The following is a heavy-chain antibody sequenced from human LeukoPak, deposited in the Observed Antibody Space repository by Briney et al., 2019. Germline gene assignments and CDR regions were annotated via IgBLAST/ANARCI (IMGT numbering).Heavy chain of an antibody. CDR3: ASNRPTLRVNDY. J-gene: IGHJ4*02. D-gene: IGHD5/OR15-5a*01. CDR1: GGSFSDYY. Sequence: SETLSLTCAVYGGSFSDYYWSWLRQPPGKGREWIGEVNHSGSTKYNPSLKSRVTISVEASKNQFSLKLISVTAADTAVYYCASNRPTLRVNDYWGQGALVTVSS. V-gene: IGHV4-34*01. CDR2: VNHSGST.